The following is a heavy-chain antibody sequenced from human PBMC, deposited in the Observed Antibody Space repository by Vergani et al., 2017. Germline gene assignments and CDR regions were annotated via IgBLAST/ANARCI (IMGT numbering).Heavy chain of an antibody. CDR1: GFTFSSYW. V-gene: IGHV3-7*01. CDR2: IKQDGSEK. CDR3: ARGFRGYGSSDAFDI. J-gene: IGHJ3*02. D-gene: IGHD3-10*01. Sequence: EVQLVESGGGLVQPGGSLRLSCAASGFTFSSYWMSWVRQAPGKGLEWVANIKQDGSEKYYVDSVKGRFTISRDNAKNSLYLQMNSLSAEDTAVYYCARGFRGYGSSDAFDIWGQGTMVTVSS.